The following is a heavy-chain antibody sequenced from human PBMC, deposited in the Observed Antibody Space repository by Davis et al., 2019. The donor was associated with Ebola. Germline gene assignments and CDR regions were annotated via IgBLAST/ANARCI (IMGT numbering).Heavy chain of an antibody. D-gene: IGHD6-13*01. CDR2: ISSSSSTI. V-gene: IGHV3-48*01. CDR1: GFTFSTYT. J-gene: IGHJ5*02. Sequence: GGSLRLSCAASGFTFSTYTMNWVRQAPGKGLEWVSYISSSSSTIYYADSVRGRFTISRDKSKSTLYLQMNSLRAEDTAVYYCAKGSSSWYWDGWFDPWGQGTLVTVSS. CDR3: AKGSSSWYWDGWFDP.